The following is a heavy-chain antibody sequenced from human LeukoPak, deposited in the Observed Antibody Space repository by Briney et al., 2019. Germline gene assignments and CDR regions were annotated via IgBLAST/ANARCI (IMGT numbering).Heavy chain of an antibody. CDR1: GFTFSSYE. J-gene: IGHJ4*02. Sequence: GGSLRLSCAASGFTFSSYEMNWVRQAPGKGLEWVSYISSSGSTIYYADSVKGRFTISRDNAKNSLYLQMNSLRAEDTAVYYCAREVYYGSGSYYYWGQGTLVTVSS. CDR3: AREVYYGSGSYYY. CDR2: ISSSGSTI. V-gene: IGHV3-48*03. D-gene: IGHD3-10*01.